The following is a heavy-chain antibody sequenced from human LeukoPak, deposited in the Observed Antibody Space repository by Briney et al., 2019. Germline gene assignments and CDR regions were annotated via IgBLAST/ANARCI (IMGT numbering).Heavy chain of an antibody. V-gene: IGHV1-2*02. CDR1: GYTFTGYY. CDR2: INPNSGGT. CDR3: ARDYYGSGSYYQLGY. D-gene: IGHD3-10*01. Sequence: ASVKVSCKASGYTFTGYYMHWVRQAPGQGLEWMGWINPNSGGTKYAQKFQGRVTMTRNTSITTVYMELSSLRSDDTAVYYCARDYYGSGSYYQLGYWGQGTLVTVSS. J-gene: IGHJ4*02.